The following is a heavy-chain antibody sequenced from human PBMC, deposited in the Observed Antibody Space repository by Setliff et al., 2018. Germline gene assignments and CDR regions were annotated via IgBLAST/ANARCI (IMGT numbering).Heavy chain of an antibody. Sequence: GGSLRLSCAASGFSLSNHGMNWVRQAPGKGLEWISYVSSSSIYMFYADSVKGRFTISRDNAENSLYLQMNSLRAEDTAVYYCARGGGEYWGQGTLVTVSS. CDR1: GFSLSNHG. J-gene: IGHJ4*02. D-gene: IGHD3-16*01. CDR3: ARGGGEY. CDR2: VSSSSIYM. V-gene: IGHV3-21*05.